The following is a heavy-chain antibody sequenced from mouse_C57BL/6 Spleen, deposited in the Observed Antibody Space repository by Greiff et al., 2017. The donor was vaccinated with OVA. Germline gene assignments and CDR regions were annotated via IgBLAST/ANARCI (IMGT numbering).Heavy chain of an antibody. CDR3: ARGGLGLYYFDY. V-gene: IGHV1-39*01. CDR2: INPNYGTT. CDR1: GYSFTDYN. Sequence: EVQVVESGPELVKPGASVKISCKASGYSFTDYNMNWVKQSNGKSLEWIGVINPNYGTTSYNQKFKGKATLTVDQSSSTAYMQLNSLTSEDSAVYDCARGGLGLYYFDYWGQGTTLTVSS. D-gene: IGHD3-3*01. J-gene: IGHJ2*01.